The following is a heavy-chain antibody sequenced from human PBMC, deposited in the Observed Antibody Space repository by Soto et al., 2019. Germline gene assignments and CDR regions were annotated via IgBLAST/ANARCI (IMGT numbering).Heavy chain of an antibody. CDR3: AQLNENSGYDWRYDP. CDR2: IYWDDDK. CDR1: GFSLTNKGVG. J-gene: IGHJ5*02. V-gene: IGHV2-5*02. Sequence: SGPTLVNPTQTLTLTCNFSGFSLTNKGVGVGWIRQPPRKALEWLGIIYWDDDKRYRPSLNNRLTITKETSKNQVVLTMTNVDTVDTATYYCAQLNENSGYDWRYDPCGQGTMVTVYS. D-gene: IGHD5-12*01.